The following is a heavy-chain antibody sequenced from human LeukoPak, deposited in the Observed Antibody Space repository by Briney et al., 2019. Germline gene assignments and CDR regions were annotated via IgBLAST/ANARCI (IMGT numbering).Heavy chain of an antibody. CDR1: GFTFTSSA. J-gene: IGHJ4*02. CDR2: INPSGGST. Sequence: ASVKVSCKASGFTFTSSAMHWVRQAPGQGLEWMGIINPSGGSTSYAQKFQGRVTMTRDTSTSAVYMELSSLRSEDTAVYYCARVPPDWNDGGYWGQGTLVTVSS. CDR3: ARVPPDWNDGGY. V-gene: IGHV1-46*01. D-gene: IGHD1-1*01.